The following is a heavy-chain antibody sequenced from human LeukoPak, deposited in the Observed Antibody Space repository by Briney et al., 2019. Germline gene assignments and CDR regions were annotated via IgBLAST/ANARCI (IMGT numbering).Heavy chain of an antibody. J-gene: IGHJ4*02. CDR2: IYYAGTT. Sequence: SETLSLTCTVSGGSISSYYWSWIRQPPGKGLEWIAYIYYAGTTNYNPSLKSRVTISVDTSKNQFSLKLTSVTAADTAVYYCVRDRRDDYGDYRGADYWGQGTLVTVSS. CDR3: VRDRRDDYGDYRGADY. D-gene: IGHD4-17*01. V-gene: IGHV4-59*01. CDR1: GGSISSYY.